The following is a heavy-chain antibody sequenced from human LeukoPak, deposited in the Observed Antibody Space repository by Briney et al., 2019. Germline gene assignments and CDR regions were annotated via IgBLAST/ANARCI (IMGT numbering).Heavy chain of an antibody. Sequence: SQTLSLTCTVSGGSISSGSYYWSWIRQPAGKGLEWIGRIYTSGSTNYNPSLKSRVTMSVDTSKNQFSLKLSSVTAADTAVYYCARDFVSCSSTSCYTGDAFDIWGQGTMVTVSS. CDR2: IYTSGST. CDR3: ARDFVSCSSTSCYTGDAFDI. V-gene: IGHV4-61*02. CDR1: GGSISSGSYY. D-gene: IGHD2-2*02. J-gene: IGHJ3*02.